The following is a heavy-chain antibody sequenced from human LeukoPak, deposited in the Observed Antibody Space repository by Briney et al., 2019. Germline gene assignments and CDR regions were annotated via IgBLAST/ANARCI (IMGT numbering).Heavy chain of an antibody. CDR2: IYYSGST. D-gene: IGHD6-19*01. CDR3: ARQDSSGWEEDYYFDY. V-gene: IGHV4-59*08. CDR1: GGSISRYY. Sequence: SETLSLTCTVSGGSISRYYGSLIRQPPGKGLEWIGYIYYSGSTNYNPSLKGRVTISVDTSKSQFSLKLSSVTAADTAVYYCARQDSSGWEEDYYFDYWGQGTLVTVSS. J-gene: IGHJ4*02.